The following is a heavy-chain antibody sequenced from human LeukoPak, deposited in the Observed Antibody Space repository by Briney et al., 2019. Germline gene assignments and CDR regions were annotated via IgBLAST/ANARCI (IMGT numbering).Heavy chain of an antibody. CDR3: ARFEHYYYYYMDV. CDR1: GYTFSSYY. V-gene: IGHV1-2*02. Sequence: GASVKVSCKASGYTFSSYYMHWVRQAPGQGLEWMGWINPNSGGTNYAQKFQGRVTMTRDTSISTAYMELSRLRSDDTAVYYCARFEHYYYYYMDVWGKGTTVTISS. J-gene: IGHJ6*03. CDR2: INPNSGGT.